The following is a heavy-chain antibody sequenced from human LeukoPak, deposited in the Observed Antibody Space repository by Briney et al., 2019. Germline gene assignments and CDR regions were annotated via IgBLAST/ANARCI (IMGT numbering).Heavy chain of an antibody. CDR2: MSSDGSNI. CDR1: GFTFSSYG. CDR3: AKSHCSGGSCYWTGLDY. V-gene: IGHV3-30*18. J-gene: IGHJ4*02. D-gene: IGHD2-15*01. Sequence: PGGSLRPSCAASGFTFSSYGIHWVRQAPGKGLEWVAVMSSDGSNIYYADSVKGRFTISRDNSKNTLYLQMNSLRAEDTAVYYCAKSHCSGGSCYWTGLDYWGQGTLVTVSS.